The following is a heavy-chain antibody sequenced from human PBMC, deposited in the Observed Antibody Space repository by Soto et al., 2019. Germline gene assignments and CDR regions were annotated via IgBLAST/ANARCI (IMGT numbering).Heavy chain of an antibody. CDR1: GFTFNDYA. D-gene: IGHD3-3*01. V-gene: IGHV3-30*18. CDR3: AKLRLATYDFWGGCDS. Sequence: QVQLVESGGGVVQPGRSLKLSCLASGFTFNDYAMHWVRQAPGKGLEWVALISYDESNKDYADSAKGRFTISRDNSKNALYLQINSLRSEDTAVYYCAKLRLATYDFWGGCDSWGQGTLVTVSS. CDR2: ISYDESNK. J-gene: IGHJ4*02.